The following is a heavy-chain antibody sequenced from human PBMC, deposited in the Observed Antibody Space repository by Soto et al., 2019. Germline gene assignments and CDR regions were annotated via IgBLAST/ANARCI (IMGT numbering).Heavy chain of an antibody. V-gene: IGHV3-73*01. CDR1: GFTFSGSA. Sequence: GGSLRLSCAASGFTFSGSAMHWVRQASGKGLEWVGRIRSKANSYATAYAASVKGRFTISRDDSKNPAYLQMNSLKTDDSDVYCCTRHDHLTGDCYFDLWGRGTLVTVSS. CDR3: TRHDHLTGDCYFDL. CDR2: IRSKANSYAT. D-gene: IGHD7-27*01. J-gene: IGHJ2*01.